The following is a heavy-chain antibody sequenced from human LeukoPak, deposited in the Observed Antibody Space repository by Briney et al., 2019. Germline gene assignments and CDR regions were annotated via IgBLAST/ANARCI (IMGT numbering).Heavy chain of an antibody. V-gene: IGHV3-11*04. CDR3: AGYSSGWFGAFHI. Sequence: PGGSLRLSCAASGFTFSDYYMSWIRQAPGKGLERLSYIISTGGTIYYADSVKGRFTISRDNAKNSLYLQMNSLRAEDTAVYYCAGYSSGWFGAFHIWGQGTMVTVSS. CDR1: GFTFSDYY. D-gene: IGHD6-19*01. CDR2: IISTGGTI. J-gene: IGHJ3*02.